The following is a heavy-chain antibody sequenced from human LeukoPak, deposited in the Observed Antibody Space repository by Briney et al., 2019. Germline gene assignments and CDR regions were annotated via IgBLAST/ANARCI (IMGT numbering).Heavy chain of an antibody. V-gene: IGHV4-34*01. CDR3: ARARSGSQRWFDP. J-gene: IGHJ5*02. CDR1: DESLSGYY. CDR2: INRSGST. Sequence: SDTLSLTCSVYDESLSGYYWGWFRQPPGKGLGWIGEINRSGSTNYNPSLMSRVTISVDTSKSQFSLKLSSVTAADTAVYYCARARSGSQRWFDPWGQGTLVTVSS. D-gene: IGHD3-3*01.